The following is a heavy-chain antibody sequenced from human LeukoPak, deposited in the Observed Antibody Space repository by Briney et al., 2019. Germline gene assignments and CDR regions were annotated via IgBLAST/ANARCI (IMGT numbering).Heavy chain of an antibody. CDR3: SRASKSWGVLPLPDY. J-gene: IGHJ4*02. V-gene: IGHV1-8*02. D-gene: IGHD3-16*02. CDR1: GYTFTSYG. CDR2: MNPNSGNT. Sequence: GASVKVSCKASGYTFTSYGISWVRQAPGQGLEWMGWMNPNSGNTGYAQKFQGRVTMTRNTSISTAYMELSSLRSEDTALYYFSRASKSWGVLPLPDYGAKGTRVTVPS.